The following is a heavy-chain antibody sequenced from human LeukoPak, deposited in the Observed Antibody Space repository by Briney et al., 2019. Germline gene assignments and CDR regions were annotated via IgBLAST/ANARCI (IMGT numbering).Heavy chain of an antibody. CDR1: GFTFSNYG. CDR2: IRYDGSNK. Sequence: GGSLRLSCAASGFTFSNYGMHWVRQAPGKGLEWVAFIRYDGSNKYYADSVKGRFTISRDNSKNTLYLQMNSLRAEDTAVYYCAKDAFRVKMLVVRGPHYFDYWGQGTLVTVSS. J-gene: IGHJ4*02. D-gene: IGHD3-10*01. CDR3: AKDAFRVKMLVVRGPHYFDY. V-gene: IGHV3-30*02.